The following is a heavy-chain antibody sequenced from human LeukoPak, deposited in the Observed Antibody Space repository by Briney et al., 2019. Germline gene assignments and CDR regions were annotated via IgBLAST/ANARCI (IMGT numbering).Heavy chain of an antibody. V-gene: IGHV1-69*13. CDR3: GTKLRLGGNWFDP. J-gene: IGHJ5*02. CDR2: IIPISGTT. Sequence: GSSVKVSCKTSGGTFTSYAITWLRQAPGQGLEWMRKIIPISGTTNYAQKFQGRVTFTADESTSTAYMELSSLRSEDTALYCCGTKLRLGGNWFDPWGPGTLVTVSS. D-gene: IGHD1-26*01. CDR1: GGTFTSYA.